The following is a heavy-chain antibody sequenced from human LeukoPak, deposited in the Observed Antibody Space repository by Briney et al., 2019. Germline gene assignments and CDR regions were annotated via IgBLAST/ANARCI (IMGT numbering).Heavy chain of an antibody. CDR2: ISGCCYNT. CDR3: PKLEGAILGNHYMEV. J-gene: IGHJ6*03. Sequence: GGPLSLSCPFSGLPFSDFAMSWVRQAAGKGGEGGSIISGCCYNTYFADSVKDRFAISIDSSRNALVLQVVSLRARHRAVYYCPKLEGAILGNHYMEVWRKGTTLTVSS. V-gene: IGHV3-23*01. CDR1: GLPFSDFA. D-gene: IGHD3-3*01.